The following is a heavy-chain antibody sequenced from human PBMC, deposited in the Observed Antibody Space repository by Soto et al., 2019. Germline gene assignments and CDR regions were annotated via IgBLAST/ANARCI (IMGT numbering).Heavy chain of an antibody. CDR3: AKEIRLYSSSPAFDY. V-gene: IGHV3-30*18. D-gene: IGHD6-13*01. Sequence: QVQLVESGGGVVQPGRSLRLSCAASGFTFSSYGMHWVRQAPGKGLEWVAVISYDGSNKYYADSVKGRFTISRDNSKNTLYLQMNSLRAEDTAVYYWAKEIRLYSSSPAFDYWGQGTLVTVSS. CDR2: ISYDGSNK. CDR1: GFTFSSYG. J-gene: IGHJ4*02.